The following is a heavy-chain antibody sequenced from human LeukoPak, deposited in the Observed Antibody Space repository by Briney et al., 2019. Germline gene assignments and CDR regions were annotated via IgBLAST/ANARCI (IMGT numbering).Heavy chain of an antibody. J-gene: IGHJ4*02. V-gene: IGHV3-7*04. CDR3: GRDVRPDY. Sequence: GGSLRLSCAASGFTLSRYWMSWVRQAPGKGLEWVSNIKQDGTEKYYMDSVKGRFSISRDNAKNSLYLQMNALRAEETAVYCCGRDVRPDYWGQGTLVTVST. D-gene: IGHD6-6*01. CDR1: GFTLSRYW. CDR2: IKQDGTEK.